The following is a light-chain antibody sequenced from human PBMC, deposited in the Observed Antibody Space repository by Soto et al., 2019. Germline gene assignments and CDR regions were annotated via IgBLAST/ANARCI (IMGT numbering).Light chain of an antibody. CDR2: GAS. CDR3: QQYGSSPELN. Sequence: EIVLTHSPGTLSLSPGERATLSCRASQSVSSSYLAWYQQKPGQAPRLLIYGASSRATGIPDRFSGSGSGTDFTLTISRLEPEDFAVYYCQQYGSSPELNFGGGTKV. J-gene: IGKJ4*01. V-gene: IGKV3-20*01. CDR1: QSVSSSY.